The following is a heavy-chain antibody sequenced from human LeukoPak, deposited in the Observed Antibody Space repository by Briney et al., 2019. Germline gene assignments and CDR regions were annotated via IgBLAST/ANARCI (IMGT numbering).Heavy chain of an antibody. CDR2: INHSGST. CDR1: GGPFSGYY. V-gene: IGHV4-34*01. Sequence: SETLSLTCAVYGGPFSGYYWSWIRQPPGKGLEWIGEINHSGSTNYNPSLKSRVTISVDTSKNQFSLKLSSVTAADTAVYYCARGRWLRSSLDYWGQGTLVTVSS. CDR3: ARGRWLRSSLDY. D-gene: IGHD6-6*01. J-gene: IGHJ4*02.